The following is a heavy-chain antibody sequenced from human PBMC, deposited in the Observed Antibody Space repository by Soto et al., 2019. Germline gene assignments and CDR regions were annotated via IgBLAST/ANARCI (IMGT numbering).Heavy chain of an antibody. CDR2: IVPIVDTA. CDR3: AKDRVRGVIRPILDY. Sequence: SVKVSCKTSGGTFSSYAISWVRQAPGQGLEWMGGIVPIVDTATYAQKFQGRVTITADESTSTAYMELSRLRSDDTAVYYCAKDRVRGVIRPILDYWGQGTLVTVSS. CDR1: GGTFSSYA. D-gene: IGHD3-10*01. J-gene: IGHJ4*02. V-gene: IGHV1-69*13.